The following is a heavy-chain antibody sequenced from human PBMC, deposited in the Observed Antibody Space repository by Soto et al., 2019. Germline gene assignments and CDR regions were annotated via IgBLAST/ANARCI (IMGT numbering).Heavy chain of an antibody. J-gene: IGHJ2*01. CDR3: AKTGSRHSSSQAKYGYFDL. Sequence: EVQLLESGGGLVQPGGSLRLSCAASGFTFSGYAMSWVRQAPGKGLEWVSVISGSGGTTYYADSVKGRFTISRDNSKNTLYLQRKSLRAEDMALYYCAKTGSRHSSSQAKYGYFDLWGRGTLVYASS. V-gene: IGHV3-23*01. CDR2: ISGSGGTT. CDR1: GFTFSGYA. D-gene: IGHD6-13*01.